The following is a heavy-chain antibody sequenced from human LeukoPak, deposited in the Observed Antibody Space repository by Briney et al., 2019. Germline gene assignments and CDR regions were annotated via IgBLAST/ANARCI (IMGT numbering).Heavy chain of an antibody. J-gene: IGHJ6*04. V-gene: IGHV1-69*13. Sequence: SVKVSCKASGGTFSSYPISWVRQAPGQGLEWMGGIIPIFGTASYAHKFQGGVTITADESTSTAYMELSSLRSEDKAVYYGAREDWNDGVTGYYGMDVWGKGTTVTVSS. D-gene: IGHD1-1*01. CDR1: GGTFSSYP. CDR2: IIPIFGTA. CDR3: AREDWNDGVTGYYGMDV.